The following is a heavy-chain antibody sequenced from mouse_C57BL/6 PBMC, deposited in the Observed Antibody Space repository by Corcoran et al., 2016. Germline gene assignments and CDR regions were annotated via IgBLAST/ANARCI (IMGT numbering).Heavy chain of an antibody. J-gene: IGHJ2*01. Sequence: DVQLQESGPGLVNPSQSLSLTCSVTGYSITSGYYWNWIRQFPGNKLEWMGYISYDGSNNYNPSLKNRISITRDTSKNQFFLKLNSVTTEDTATYYCARCYPHFDYWGQGTTLTVSS. CDR1: GYSITSGYY. CDR3: ARCYPHFDY. V-gene: IGHV3-6*01. D-gene: IGHD1-1*01. CDR2: ISYDGSN.